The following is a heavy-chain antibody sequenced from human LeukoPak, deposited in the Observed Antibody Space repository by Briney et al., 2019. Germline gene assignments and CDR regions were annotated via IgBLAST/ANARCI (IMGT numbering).Heavy chain of an antibody. CDR1: GYSFTSYW. V-gene: IGHV5-51*01. CDR3: ARLNMVRGVIISLGY. CDR2: IYPGDSDT. J-gene: IGHJ4*02. Sequence: KPGESLKLSCKGSGYSFTSYWIGWVRQMPGKGLEWMGIIYPGDSDTRYSPSFQGQVTISADKSISTAYLQWSSLKASDTAMYYCARLNMVRGVIISLGYWGQGTLVTVSS. D-gene: IGHD3-10*01.